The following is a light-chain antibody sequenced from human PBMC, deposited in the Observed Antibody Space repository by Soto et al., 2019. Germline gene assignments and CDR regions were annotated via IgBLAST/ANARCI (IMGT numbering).Light chain of an antibody. Sequence: EVVLTQSPGTLSLSPGERATLSCRASQSVSNKYLAWYQQKPGQAPRLLIFGSSDRATGIPDRFSGSGSGTDFTRTISILEPEDFAVYYCQQYGSSPPYTFGQGTNLEIK. CDR3: QQYGSSPPYT. CDR1: QSVSNKY. CDR2: GSS. J-gene: IGKJ2*01. V-gene: IGKV3-20*01.